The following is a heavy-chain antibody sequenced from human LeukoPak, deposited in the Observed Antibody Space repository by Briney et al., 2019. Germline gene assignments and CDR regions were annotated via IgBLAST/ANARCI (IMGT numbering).Heavy chain of an antibody. D-gene: IGHD1-7*01. CDR1: GYTFTSYG. J-gene: IGHJ5*02. CDR3: ARGYNWNYDLHNYNWSDP. CDR2: ISAYNGNT. V-gene: IGHV1-18*01. Sequence: ASVKVSCKASGYTFTSYGISWVRQAPGQGLEWMGWISAYNGNTNYAQKLQGRVTMTTDTSTSTAYMELRSLRSDDTAVYYCARGYNWNYDLHNYNWSDPWGQGTLVTVSS.